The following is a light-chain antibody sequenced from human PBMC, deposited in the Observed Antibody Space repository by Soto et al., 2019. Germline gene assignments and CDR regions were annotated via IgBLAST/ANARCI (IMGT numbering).Light chain of an antibody. CDR3: QRYGSSPRFT. CDR1: QSVSSSY. V-gene: IGKV3-20*01. Sequence: EIVLTQSPGTLSLSPGERATLSCRASQSVSSSYLAWYQQKPGQAPRLLIYGASSRATGIPDRFSGSGSGTGFNLTISSLEPEDFAVYYCQRYGSSPRFTFGPGTKVDIK. J-gene: IGKJ3*01. CDR2: GAS.